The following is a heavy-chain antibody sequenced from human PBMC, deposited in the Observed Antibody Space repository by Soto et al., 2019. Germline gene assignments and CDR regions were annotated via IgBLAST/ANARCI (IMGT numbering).Heavy chain of an antibody. V-gene: IGHV3-30-3*01. D-gene: IGHD2-2*01. CDR2: ISYDGSNK. CDR1: GFTFCSYA. CDR3: ARTSYQLLASGVGYYYGMYV. Sequence: QVQLVESGGGVVQPGRSLRLSCAASGFTFCSYAMHWVRQAPGKGLEWVAVISYDGSNKYYADSVKGRFTISRDNSKNTLYLQMNSLRAEDTAVYYCARTSYQLLASGVGYYYGMYVWGQGTTVTVSS. J-gene: IGHJ6*02.